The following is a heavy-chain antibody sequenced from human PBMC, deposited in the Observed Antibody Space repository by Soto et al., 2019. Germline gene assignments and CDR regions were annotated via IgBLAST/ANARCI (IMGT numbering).Heavy chain of an antibody. V-gene: IGHV4-39*01. CDR2: MFYSGLT. CDR3: APLSVSLSGPYGIHV. J-gene: IGHJ6*02. D-gene: IGHD2-15*01. CDR1: GYSVTSSDYY. Sequence: SSETLSLICSVSGYSVTSSDYYWAWIRQPPGKGLEWIGSMFYSGLTYYNPSLKSRVTLSVDTSKNQFSVRLNSVTAADTAVYYCAPLSVSLSGPYGIHVWGQGTTVTVSS.